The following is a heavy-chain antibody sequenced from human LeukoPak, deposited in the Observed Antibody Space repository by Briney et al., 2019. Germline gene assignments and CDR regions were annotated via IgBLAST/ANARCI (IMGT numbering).Heavy chain of an antibody. Sequence: GGSLRLSCAASGFTFSSYAMSWVRQAPGKGLEWVSAISGSADSTYYADSVKGRFTISRDNSKNTLYLQMNSLRAEDTAVYYCAKDQALYSGSYNDAFDIWGQGTMVTVSS. CDR1: GFTFSSYA. CDR3: AKDQALYSGSYNDAFDI. D-gene: IGHD1-26*01. CDR2: ISGSADST. J-gene: IGHJ3*02. V-gene: IGHV3-23*01.